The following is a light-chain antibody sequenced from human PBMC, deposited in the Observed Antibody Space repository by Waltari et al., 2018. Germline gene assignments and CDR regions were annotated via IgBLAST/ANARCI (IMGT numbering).Light chain of an antibody. CDR3: AAWDDSLLWV. CDR2: SNN. J-gene: IGLJ3*02. CDR1: SSNIGSNT. V-gene: IGLV1-44*01. Sequence: QSVLTQPPSASGTPGQRVTISCSGSSSNIGSNTVNWYQQLPGTAPKLLIYSNNQRPSGVPERYSGAKYGTSASLAISGLQSEDEADYYCAAWDDSLLWVFGGGTKLPVL.